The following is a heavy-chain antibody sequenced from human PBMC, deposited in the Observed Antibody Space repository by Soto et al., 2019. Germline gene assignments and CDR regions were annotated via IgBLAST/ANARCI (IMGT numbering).Heavy chain of an antibody. CDR1: GGSISSYY. Sequence: SETLSLTCTVSGGSISSYYWSWIRQPPGKGLEWIGYIYYSGSTNYNPSLKSRVTISVDTSKNQFSLELSSVTAADTAVYYCASSNIAAAGFYYYALDVWGRGTTVTVSS. D-gene: IGHD6-13*01. V-gene: IGHV4-59*01. CDR3: ASSNIAAAGFYYYALDV. CDR2: IYYSGST. J-gene: IGHJ6*02.